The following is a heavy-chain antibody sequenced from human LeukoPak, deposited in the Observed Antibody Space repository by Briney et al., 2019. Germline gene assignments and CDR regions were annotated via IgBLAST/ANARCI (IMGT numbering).Heavy chain of an antibody. CDR3: TSTGFLEWLLLGGYYYYGMDV. V-gene: IGHV3-73*01. J-gene: IGHJ6*02. D-gene: IGHD3-3*01. CDR2: IRSKANSYAT. Sequence: GGSLRLSCAASGFTFSGSAMHWVRQASGKGLEWVGRIRSKANSYATAYAASVKGRFTISRDDSKNTAYLQMNSLKTEDTAVYYCTSTGFLEWLLLGGYYYYGMDVWGQGTTVTVSS. CDR1: GFTFSGSA.